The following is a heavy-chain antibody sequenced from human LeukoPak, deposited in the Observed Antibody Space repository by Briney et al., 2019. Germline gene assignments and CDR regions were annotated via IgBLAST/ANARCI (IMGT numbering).Heavy chain of an antibody. CDR1: GGSISRADYY. Sequence: SQTLSLTCTVSGGSISRADYYWSWIRQPPGKGLEWLGYISYSGDSCYNPSLKSRLTISIDTSKNQFSLKLSSVTAADTAVYYCATGRVGATFDAWGQGTQVTVSS. V-gene: IGHV4-30-4*01. J-gene: IGHJ5*02. CDR2: ISYSGDS. CDR3: ATGRVGATFDA. D-gene: IGHD1-26*01.